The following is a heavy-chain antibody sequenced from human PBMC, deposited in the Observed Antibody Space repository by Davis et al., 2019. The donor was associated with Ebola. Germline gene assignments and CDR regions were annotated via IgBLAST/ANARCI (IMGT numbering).Heavy chain of an antibody. V-gene: IGHV1-69*04. J-gene: IGHJ5*02. Sequence: AASVKVSCKTSAGTFTNYAVNWVRQAPGQGLEWMGRIIPVVDTKDYAQKFQGRVTLTADKATNTAYMELSGLRFDDTAVYYCARGKWFDPWGQGTLVSVTS. CDR3: ARGKWFDP. CDR1: AGTFTNYA. CDR2: IIPVVDTK.